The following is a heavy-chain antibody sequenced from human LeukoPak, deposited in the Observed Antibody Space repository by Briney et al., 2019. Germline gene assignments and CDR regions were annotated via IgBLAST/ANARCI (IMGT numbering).Heavy chain of an antibody. V-gene: IGHV3-23*01. CDR1: GFTFSSYA. Sequence: PGGSLRLSCAASGFTFSSYAMSWVRQAPGKGLEWVSAISGSGGSTYYADSVKGRFTISRDMSNNTLYLQMNNLRVDDTALYYCARDLGLRYGSGTYRFDPWGQGTQVIVSS. CDR3: ARDLGLRYGSGTYRFDP. J-gene: IGHJ5*02. D-gene: IGHD3-10*01. CDR2: ISGSGGST.